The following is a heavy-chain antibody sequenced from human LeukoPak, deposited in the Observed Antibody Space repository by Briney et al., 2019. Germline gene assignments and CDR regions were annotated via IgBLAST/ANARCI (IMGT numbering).Heavy chain of an antibody. J-gene: IGHJ4*02. CDR1: GYSISSGYY. CDR2: IYHSGST. CDR3: ARDNPGYFDY. Sequence: SSETLSLTCAVSGYSISSGYYWGWIRQPPGKGLEWTVSIYHSGSTYYNPSLKTRVTISVDTSKNQFSLKLSSVTAADTAVYYCARDNPGYFDYWGQGTLVTVSS. V-gene: IGHV4-38-2*01. D-gene: IGHD1-14*01.